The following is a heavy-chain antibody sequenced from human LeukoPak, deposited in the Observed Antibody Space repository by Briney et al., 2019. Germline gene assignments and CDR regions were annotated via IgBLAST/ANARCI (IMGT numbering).Heavy chain of an antibody. J-gene: IGHJ4*02. V-gene: IGHV5-51*01. D-gene: IGHD3-10*01. CDR3: ARQSRVQMVRGIISHYVY. CDR2: IYPSDSDT. Sequence: GESLQTSCKGSGYSFTSYWICWVRQMPGKGLEWMGIIYPSDSDTTYSPSFQGQVTISADKSISTAYLQWSSLKASDTAMYYCARQSRVQMVRGIISHYVYWGQGTLVTVSS. CDR1: GYSFTSYW.